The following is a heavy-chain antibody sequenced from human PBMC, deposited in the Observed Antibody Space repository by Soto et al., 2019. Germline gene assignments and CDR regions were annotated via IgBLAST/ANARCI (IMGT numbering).Heavy chain of an antibody. CDR2: IDPSDSQT. V-gene: IGHV5-10-1*01. CDR3: ARQIYDSDTGPNFQYYFDS. CDR1: GYSFAGYW. J-gene: IGHJ4*02. D-gene: IGHD3-22*01. Sequence: GESLKISCQGPGYSFAGYWITWVRQKPGKGLEWMGRIDPSDSQTYYSPSFRGHVTISVTKSITTVFLQWSSLRASDTAMYYCARQIYDSDTGPNFQYYFDSWGQGTPVTVSS.